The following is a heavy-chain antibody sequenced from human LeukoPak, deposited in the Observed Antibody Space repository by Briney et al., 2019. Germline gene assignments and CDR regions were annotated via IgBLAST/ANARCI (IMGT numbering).Heavy chain of an antibody. D-gene: IGHD3-22*01. V-gene: IGHV3-23*01. CDR3: AKDLTTVIVVMGAFDI. CDR1: GFTFSSYA. CDR2: ISGSGGST. J-gene: IGHJ3*02. Sequence: GGSLRLSCAASGFTFSSYAMSWVRQAPGKGLEWVSAISGSGGSTYSADSVKGRFTISRDNSKNTLYLQMNSLRAEDTAVYYCAKDLTTVIVVMGAFDIWGQGTMVTVSS.